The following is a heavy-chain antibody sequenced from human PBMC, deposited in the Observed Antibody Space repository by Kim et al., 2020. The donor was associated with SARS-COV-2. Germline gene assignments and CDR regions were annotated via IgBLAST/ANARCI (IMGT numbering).Heavy chain of an antibody. V-gene: IGHV3-48*03. CDR1: GFTFSSYE. CDR2: ISSSGSTI. D-gene: IGHD3-16*01. Sequence: GGSLRLSCAASGFTFSSYEMNWVRQAPGKGLEWVSYISSSGSTIYYADSVKGRFTISRDNAKNSLYLQMNSLRAEDTAVYYCARDPHPWLMNWYFDLWGRGTLVTVSS. J-gene: IGHJ2*01. CDR3: ARDPHPWLMNWYFDL.